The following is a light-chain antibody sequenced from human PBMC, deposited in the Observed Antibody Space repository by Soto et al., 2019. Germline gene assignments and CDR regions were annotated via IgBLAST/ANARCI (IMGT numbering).Light chain of an antibody. J-gene: IGKJ5*01. CDR1: QSVSSSY. CDR2: GAS. CDR3: QQYGSSLIT. V-gene: IGKV3-20*01. Sequence: IVWSQSPGTRSLSPRERATLSCRASQSVSSSYLAWYQQKPGQAPRLLIYGASSRATGIPDRFSGSGSGTDFTLTISRLEPEDFAVYYCQQYGSSLITFGQGTRLEI.